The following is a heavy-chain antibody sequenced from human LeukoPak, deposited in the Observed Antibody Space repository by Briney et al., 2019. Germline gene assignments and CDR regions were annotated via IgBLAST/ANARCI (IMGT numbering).Heavy chain of an antibody. D-gene: IGHD5-18*01. Sequence: PGGSLRLSCAASGFTFSDYYMSWIRQAPGKGLEWVSYISSSGSIKNYADSVKGRFTISRDNAKNSLYLQMNSLRAEDTAVYYCARVRSADTAMFYFDYWGQGTLVTVS. J-gene: IGHJ4*02. V-gene: IGHV3-11*01. CDR3: ARVRSADTAMFYFDY. CDR1: GFTFSDYY. CDR2: ISSSGSIK.